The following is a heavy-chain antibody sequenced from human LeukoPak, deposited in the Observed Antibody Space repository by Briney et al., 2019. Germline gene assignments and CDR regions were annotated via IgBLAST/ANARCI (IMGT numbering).Heavy chain of an antibody. CDR3: ARECGGDCYSTLYDY. J-gene: IGHJ4*02. V-gene: IGHV1-69*01. CDR2: IIPIFGTA. D-gene: IGHD2-21*02. Sequence: SVKVPCKASGGTFSSYAISWVRQAPGQGLEWMGGIIPIFGTANYAQKFQGRVTITADESTSTAYMELSSLRSEDTAVYYCARECGGDCYSTLYDYWGQGTLVTVSS. CDR1: GGTFSSYA.